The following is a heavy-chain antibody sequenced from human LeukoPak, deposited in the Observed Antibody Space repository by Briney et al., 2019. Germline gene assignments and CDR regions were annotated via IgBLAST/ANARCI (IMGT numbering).Heavy chain of an antibody. CDR1: GGSFSGYY. CDR2: INHSGST. CDR3: ARGDTRPSDY. D-gene: IGHD5-18*01. J-gene: IGHJ4*02. V-gene: IGHV4-34*01. Sequence: PSETLSLTCAAYGGSFSGYYWSWIRQPPGKGLEWIGEINHSGSTNYNPSLKSLVTISVDTSKNLFSLKLSSVTAADTAVYYCARGDTRPSDYWGQGTLVTVSS.